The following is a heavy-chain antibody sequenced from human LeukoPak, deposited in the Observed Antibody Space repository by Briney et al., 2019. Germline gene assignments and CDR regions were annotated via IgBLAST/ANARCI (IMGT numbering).Heavy chain of an antibody. CDR2: IIPIFGTA. Sequence: SVKVSCKASGGTFSSYAISWVRQAPGQGLEWMGGIIPIFGTANYAQKFQGRVTITADESTSTAYMELSSLRSEDTAVYYCARAYYYGSGSYGLDYWGQGTLVTVSS. D-gene: IGHD3-10*01. CDR1: GGTFSSYA. CDR3: ARAYYYGSGSYGLDY. V-gene: IGHV1-69*13. J-gene: IGHJ4*02.